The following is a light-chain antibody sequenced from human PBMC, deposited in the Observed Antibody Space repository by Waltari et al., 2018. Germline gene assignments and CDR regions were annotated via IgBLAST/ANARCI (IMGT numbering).Light chain of an antibody. J-gene: IGLJ3*02. V-gene: IGLV3-10*01. Sequence: SSELTQPPSVSVSPGQTARITCSGDTLPKKYVYWYHQKSGRAPVLVIYEDNKRPSGMAERFSGSSSGTMAALTISGVQVEDEGDYYCYSTLGSDNHGAVFGGGTTLTVL. CDR2: EDN. CDR3: YSTLGSDNHGAV. CDR1: TLPKKY.